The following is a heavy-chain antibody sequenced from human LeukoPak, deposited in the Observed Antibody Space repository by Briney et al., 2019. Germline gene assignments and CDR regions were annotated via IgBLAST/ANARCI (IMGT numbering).Heavy chain of an antibody. D-gene: IGHD7-27*01. V-gene: IGHV3-30*03. CDR1: GFTLSSYG. CDR3: GRFTRSGDSVY. CDR2: ISYDGSNK. J-gene: IGHJ4*02. Sequence: GGSLRLSCAASGFTLSSYGMHWVRQAPGKGLEWVAVISYDGSNKYYADSVKGRFTISRDNSKNTLYLQMNSLKAEDTAVYYCGRFTRSGDSVYWGQGTLVTVSS.